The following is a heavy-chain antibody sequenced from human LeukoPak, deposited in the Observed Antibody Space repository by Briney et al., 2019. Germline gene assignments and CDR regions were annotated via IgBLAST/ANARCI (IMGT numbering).Heavy chain of an antibody. CDR1: GFTFSSYA. CDR3: ARDVADIAGP. CDR2: ISYDGSNK. D-gene: IGHD2-15*01. V-gene: IGHV3-30-3*01. Sequence: PGRSLRLSCAASGFTFSSYAMHWVRQAPGKGLEWVAVISYDGSNKYYADSVKGRFTISRDNSKNTQYLQMNSLRAEDTAVYYCARDVADIAGPWGQGTLVTVSS. J-gene: IGHJ5*02.